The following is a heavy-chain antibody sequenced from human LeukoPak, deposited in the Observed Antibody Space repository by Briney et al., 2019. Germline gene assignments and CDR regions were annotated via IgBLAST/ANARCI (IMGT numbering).Heavy chain of an antibody. V-gene: IGHV3-53*01. J-gene: IGHJ4*02. CDR2: IYSGGTK. CDR1: GFAVSSYY. CDR3: ARESGSSYGRPFDY. D-gene: IGHD5-18*01. Sequence: GGSLRLSCAASGFAVSSYYMSWVRQAPGKGLEWVSVIYSGGTKYYADSVKGRFTISRDNSKNTMYLQMNSLRPEDTAVYYCARESGSSYGRPFDYWSQGTQVTVSS.